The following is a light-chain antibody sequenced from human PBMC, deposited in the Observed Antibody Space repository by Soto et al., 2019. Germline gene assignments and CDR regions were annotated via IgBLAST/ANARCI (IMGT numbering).Light chain of an antibody. Sequence: SVLTQPASVSGSPGQSITSSGTGTSSDVGAYNYVSWYQQHPGEAPKLIIYGVTNRPSGVSYRFSGSKSDYTASLTISGLQAEDEADYYCSSYSTSFFYVFGTGTKVTVL. CDR2: GVT. V-gene: IGLV2-14*01. J-gene: IGLJ1*01. CDR1: SSDVGAYNY. CDR3: SSYSTSFFYV.